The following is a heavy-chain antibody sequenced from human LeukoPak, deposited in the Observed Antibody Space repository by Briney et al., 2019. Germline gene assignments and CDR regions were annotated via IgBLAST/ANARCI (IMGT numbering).Heavy chain of an antibody. Sequence: TASETLSLTCTVSGGSISSGSYYWSWIRQPAGKGLEWIGRIYTSGSTNYNPSLKSRVTISVATSKNQFSLKLSSVTAADTAVYYCARDSSSWYGWFDPWGQGTLVTVSS. J-gene: IGHJ5*02. CDR2: IYTSGST. D-gene: IGHD6-13*01. CDR1: GGSISSGSYY. CDR3: ARDSSSWYGWFDP. V-gene: IGHV4-61*02.